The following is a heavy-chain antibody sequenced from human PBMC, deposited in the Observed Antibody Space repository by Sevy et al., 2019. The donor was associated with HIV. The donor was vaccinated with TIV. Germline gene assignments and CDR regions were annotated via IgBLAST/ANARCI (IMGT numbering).Heavy chain of an antibody. Sequence: GGSLRLSCVASGFTFSGSWMTWVRLAPGKGLERIAFINEDGSRLGYVDSVRGRFTISRENTKNSLYLQMNSLRAEDTAVYFCARDRAYSALDYWGQGTLVTVSS. D-gene: IGHD5-18*01. CDR1: GFTFSGSW. CDR2: INEDGSRL. CDR3: ARDRAYSALDY. J-gene: IGHJ4*02. V-gene: IGHV3-7*01.